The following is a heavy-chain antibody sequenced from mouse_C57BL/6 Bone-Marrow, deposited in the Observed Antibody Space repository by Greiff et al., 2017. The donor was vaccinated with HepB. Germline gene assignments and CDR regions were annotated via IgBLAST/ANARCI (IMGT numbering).Heavy chain of an antibody. D-gene: IGHD1-1*01. J-gene: IGHJ4*01. CDR2: IYPGNSDT. CDR3: TRGITTVVADAMDY. Sequence: VQLQQSGPVLARPGASVKMSCKTSGYTFTSYWMHWVKQRPGQGLEWIGAIYPGNSDTSYNQKFKGKAKLTAVTSASTAYMELSSLTNEDSAVYYCTRGITTVVADAMDYWGQGTSVTVSS. CDR1: GYTFTSYW. V-gene: IGHV1-5*01.